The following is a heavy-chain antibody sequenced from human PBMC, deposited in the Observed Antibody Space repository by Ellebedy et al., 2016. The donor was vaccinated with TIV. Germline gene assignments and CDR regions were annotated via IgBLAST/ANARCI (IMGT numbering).Heavy chain of an antibody. V-gene: IGHV3-74*01. CDR3: AKGYYHNSGDNWFDP. Sequence: GESLKISCAASGFTVSNNYMNWVRQAPGKGLMWVSRINSDGRTTNYADSVKGRFTISRDNAKNTLYLQMNSLRAEDTAVYYCAKGYYHNSGDNWFDPWGQGTLVTVSS. CDR2: INSDGRTT. D-gene: IGHD3-22*01. J-gene: IGHJ5*02. CDR1: GFTVSNNY.